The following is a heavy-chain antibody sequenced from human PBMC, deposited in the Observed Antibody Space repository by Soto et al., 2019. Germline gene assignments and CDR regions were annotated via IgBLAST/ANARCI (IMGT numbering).Heavy chain of an antibody. V-gene: IGHV4-39*01. CDR1: GGSISNSLYY. CDR2: IYYSGST. Sequence: QLQLQESGPGLVKPSETLSLTCTVSGGSISNSLYYWDWIRQPPGKGLEWIGSIYYSGSTYYDPSHERRVSISADTSKKQVSLKLSSVSAADTAAYYCARHGGGVGPTERALDIWGQGTMVTVSS. J-gene: IGHJ3*02. CDR3: ARHGGGVGPTERALDI. D-gene: IGHD1-1*01.